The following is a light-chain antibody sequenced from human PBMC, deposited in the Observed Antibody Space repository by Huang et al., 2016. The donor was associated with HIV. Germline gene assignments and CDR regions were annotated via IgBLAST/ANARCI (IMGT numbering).Light chain of an antibody. J-gene: IGKJ2*01. Sequence: EIVMTQSPATLSVSPGESVTLSCRASQSVSSNLAWYQQRPGQAPRLLIYGAAARATGIPARFSGSGSGTEFTLTISDLQSGDFAIYYCQHYNNWPYTFGQGTNLEI. CDR2: GAA. CDR3: QHYNNWPYT. CDR1: QSVSSN. V-gene: IGKV3-15*01.